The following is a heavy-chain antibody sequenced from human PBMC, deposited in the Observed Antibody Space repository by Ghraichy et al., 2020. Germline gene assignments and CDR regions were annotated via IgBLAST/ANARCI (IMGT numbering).Heavy chain of an antibody. CDR1: GYTLTELS. V-gene: IGHV1-24*01. J-gene: IGHJ4*02. D-gene: IGHD6-19*01. Sequence: ASVKVSCKVSGYTLTELSMHWVRQAPGKGLEWMGGFDPEDGETIYAQKFQGRVTMTEDTSTDTAYMELSSLRSEDTAVYYCATGVGIAVAGQEGGFDYWGQGTLVTVSS. CDR2: FDPEDGET. CDR3: ATGVGIAVAGQEGGFDY.